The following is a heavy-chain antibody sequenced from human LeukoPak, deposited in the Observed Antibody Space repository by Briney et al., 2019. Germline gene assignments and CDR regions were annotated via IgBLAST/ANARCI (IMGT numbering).Heavy chain of an antibody. CDR1: GGSISSYY. CDR3: ARSVGDGYNYYFDY. V-gene: IGHV4-59*08. D-gene: IGHD5-24*01. CDR2: IYYSGST. J-gene: IGHJ4*02. Sequence: SETLSLTCSVSGGSISSYYWSWIRQPPGKGLEWIRYIYYSGSTNYNPSLKSRVTISVDTSKNQCSLKLSSVTASDTAVYYCARSVGDGYNYYFDYWGQGTLVTVSS.